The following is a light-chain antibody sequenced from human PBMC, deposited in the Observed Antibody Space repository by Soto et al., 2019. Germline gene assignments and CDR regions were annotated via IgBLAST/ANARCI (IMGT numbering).Light chain of an antibody. J-gene: IGKJ4*01. V-gene: IGKV1-5*03. CDR2: KAS. CDR1: QSISSY. CDR3: QQLSSYPLT. Sequence: DIQMTQSPSSLSASVGDRVTITCRASQSISSYLNWYQQKPGKAPKLLIYKASTLKSGVPSRFSGSGSGTEFTLTISSLQPDDFATYYCQQLSSYPLTFGGGTKVDIK.